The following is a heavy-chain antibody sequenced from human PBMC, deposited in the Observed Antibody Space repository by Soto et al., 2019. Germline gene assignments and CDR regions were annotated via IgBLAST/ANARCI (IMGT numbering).Heavy chain of an antibody. CDR1: GVNVSGSS. J-gene: IGHJ4*02. CDR2: IRSKANSYAT. D-gene: IGHD1-20*01. Sequence: GGSPRICRAGSGVNVSGSSMAGVCQTSGKGLEWVGRIRSKANSYATAYAASVKGRFTISRDDSKNTAYLQMNSLQTEDTAVYYCTRSITGATEVDYWCQGTQVTVSS. CDR3: TRSITGATEVDY. V-gene: IGHV3-73*01.